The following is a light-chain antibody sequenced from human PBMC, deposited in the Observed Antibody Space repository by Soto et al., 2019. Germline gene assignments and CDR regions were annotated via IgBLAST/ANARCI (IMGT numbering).Light chain of an antibody. V-gene: IGKV4-1*01. CDR1: QSLLYASNNKNY. CDR2: WAS. Sequence: DIVMTQSPDSLDVSLGERATINCKSTQSLLYASNNKNYLAWYRQKPGQPPQLLIYWASTRESGVPDRFNGSGSGTDFTRTISSLQSEDAAIFYGQQYFNTPYTFGQGTKLEIK. CDR3: QQYFNTPYT. J-gene: IGKJ2*01.